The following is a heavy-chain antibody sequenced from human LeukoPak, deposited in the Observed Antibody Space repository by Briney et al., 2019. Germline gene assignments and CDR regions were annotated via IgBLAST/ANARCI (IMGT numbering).Heavy chain of an antibody. CDR3: AKDSPSGSYFVY. CDR2: ITTSSSYI. V-gene: IGHV3-21*04. Sequence: GGSLRLSCAASGFTFSNYTMNWVRQAPGKGLEWVSCITTSSSYIYYADSVKGRFTISRDNSRNTLYLQMNSLRAEDTAVYYCAKDSPSGSYFVYWGQGTLVTVSS. D-gene: IGHD1-26*01. J-gene: IGHJ4*02. CDR1: GFTFSNYT.